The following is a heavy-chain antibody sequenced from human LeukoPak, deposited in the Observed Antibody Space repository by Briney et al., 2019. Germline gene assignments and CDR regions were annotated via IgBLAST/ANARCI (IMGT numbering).Heavy chain of an antibody. D-gene: IGHD2/OR15-2a*01. Sequence: ASVKVSCKASGYTFTSYAISWVRQAPGQGLEWMGWISAYNGTTNYAQKFQGRVTITKDTSTSTAYLELTSLTPDDTAVYYCARAASIECNILPATGDYWGQGTLVTVPS. CDR3: ARAASIECNILPATGDY. CDR2: ISAYNGTT. V-gene: IGHV1-18*01. J-gene: IGHJ4*02. CDR1: GYTFTSYA.